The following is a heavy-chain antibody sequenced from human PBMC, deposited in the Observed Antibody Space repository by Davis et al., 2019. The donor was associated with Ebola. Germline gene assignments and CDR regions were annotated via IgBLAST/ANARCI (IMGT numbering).Heavy chain of an antibody. CDR1: GGTFSSYA. CDR3: ARDPVVTPFDY. CDR2: INPSGGST. Sequence: AASVKVSCKASGGTFSSYAISWVRQAPGQGLEWMGIINPSGGSTSYAQKFQGRVTMTRDTSTSTVYMELRSLRSDDTAVYYCARDPVVTPFDYWGQGTLVTVSS. V-gene: IGHV1-46*01. J-gene: IGHJ4*02. D-gene: IGHD4-23*01.